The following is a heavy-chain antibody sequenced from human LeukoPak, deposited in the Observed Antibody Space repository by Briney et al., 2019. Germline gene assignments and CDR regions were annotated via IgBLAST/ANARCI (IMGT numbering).Heavy chain of an antibody. CDR3: ARAHLSYYYDSSGYADY. V-gene: IGHV4-34*01. J-gene: IGHJ4*02. CDR1: GGSFSGYY. CDR2: INHSGST. D-gene: IGHD3-22*01. Sequence: PSETLSLTCAVYGGSFSGYYWSWIRQPPGKGLEWIGEINHSGSTNYNPSLKSRVTISVDTSKNQFSLKLSSVTAADTAVYYCARAHLSYYYDSSGYADYWGQGTLVTVSS.